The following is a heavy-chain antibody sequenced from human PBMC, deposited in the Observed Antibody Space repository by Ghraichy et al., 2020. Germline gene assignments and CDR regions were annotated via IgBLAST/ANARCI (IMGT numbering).Heavy chain of an antibody. CDR2: IKQDGRET. CDR1: GFSFVSNW. V-gene: IGHV3-7*03. J-gene: IGHJ2*01. D-gene: IGHD6-6*01. CDR3: ARHIAAWTVWAWAGYLDL. Sequence: LSLTCAASGFSFVSNWMTWVRQAPGKGLEWLANIKQDGRETYYVDSVKGRFTIFRDNTKNSVYLQMVSLRAEDTALYYCARHIAAWTVWAWAGYLDLWGRGTPVPVSS.